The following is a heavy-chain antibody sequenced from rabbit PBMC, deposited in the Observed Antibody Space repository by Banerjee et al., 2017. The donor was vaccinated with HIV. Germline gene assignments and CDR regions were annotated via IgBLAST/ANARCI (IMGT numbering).Heavy chain of an antibody. CDR3: ARAYGASSGYLYYGMDL. CDR1: GFSFSSSYW. CDR2: IYTGSGST. Sequence: QEQLEESGGDLVKPEGSLTLTCTASGFSFSSSYWICWVRQAPGKGLEWIACIYTGSGSTYYASWAKGRFTISKTSSTTVTLQMTSLTAADTATYFCARAYGASSGYLYYGMDLWGPGTLVTVS. D-gene: IGHD1-1*01. J-gene: IGHJ6*01. V-gene: IGHV1S45*01.